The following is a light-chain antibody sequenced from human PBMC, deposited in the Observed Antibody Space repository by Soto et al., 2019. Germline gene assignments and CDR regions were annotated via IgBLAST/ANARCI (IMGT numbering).Light chain of an antibody. CDR2: AAS. CDR3: QQANSFPWT. V-gene: IGKV1-12*01. CDR1: QVINSW. Sequence: DIQMTQSPSSVSASVGDRVTITCRASQVINSWLAWFQQKPGKAPKLLIYAASNLQSGVPSRFSGSGSGTDFTLTISSLQPEDFATYYCQQANSFPWTFGQGTKVDIK. J-gene: IGKJ1*01.